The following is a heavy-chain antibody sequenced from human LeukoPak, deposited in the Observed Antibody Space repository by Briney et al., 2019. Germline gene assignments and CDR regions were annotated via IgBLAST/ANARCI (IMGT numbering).Heavy chain of an antibody. D-gene: IGHD3-10*01. CDR3: ARRGFDY. CDR2: ISYDGSNK. Sequence: GGSLRLSCAASGFTFSSYAMHWVRQAPGKGLEWVAVISYDGSNKYYADSVKGRFTISRDNSKNTLYLQMNSLRAEDTAVYYCARRGFDYWGQGTLVTVSS. CDR1: GFTFSSYA. J-gene: IGHJ4*02. V-gene: IGHV3-30-3*01.